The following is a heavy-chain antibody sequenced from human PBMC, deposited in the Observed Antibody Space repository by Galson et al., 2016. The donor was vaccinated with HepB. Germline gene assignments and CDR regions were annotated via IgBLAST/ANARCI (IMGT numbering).Heavy chain of an antibody. V-gene: IGHV3-30*03. Sequence: SLRLSCAASGFTFSGYGMHWVRQAPGKGLEWVAADSMDGRRRFYADSVMGRFTISRDNSSNMLFLQMSSLTEDDTAVYYCARRHEYCPPVGCSVDYWGQGTLVSVSS. D-gene: IGHD2/OR15-2a*01. CDR2: DSMDGRRR. J-gene: IGHJ4*02. CDR1: GFTFSGYG. CDR3: ARRHEYCPPVGCSVDY.